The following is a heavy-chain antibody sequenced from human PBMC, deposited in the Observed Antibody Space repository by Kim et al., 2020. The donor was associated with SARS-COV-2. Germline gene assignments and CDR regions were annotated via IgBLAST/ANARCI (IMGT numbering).Heavy chain of an antibody. CDR2: IIPIFGTA. V-gene: IGHV1-69*13. CDR3: ARGGYIAVAELVRQERGAYYYYYGMDV. CDR1: GGTFSSYA. J-gene: IGHJ6*02. D-gene: IGHD6-19*01. Sequence: SVKVSCKASGGTFSSYAISWVRQAPGQGLEWMGGIIPIFGTANYAQKFQGRVTITADESTSTAYMELSSLRSEDTAVYYCARGGYIAVAELVRQERGAYYYYYGMDVWGQGTTVTVSS.